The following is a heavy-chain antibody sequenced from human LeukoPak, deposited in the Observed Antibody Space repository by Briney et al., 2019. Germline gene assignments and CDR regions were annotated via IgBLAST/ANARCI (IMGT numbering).Heavy chain of an antibody. Sequence: GGSLRLSCAASGFTFSSDWMHWVPQPPGKGLMWVSRINRDGRSTTYADSVKGRFTISRDNPKNTLYLQMNSLRAEDTAVYYCARHPYDILTGPSFDYWGQGTLVTVSS. D-gene: IGHD3-9*01. CDR1: GFTFSSDW. V-gene: IGHV3-74*01. CDR3: ARHPYDILTGPSFDY. J-gene: IGHJ4*02. CDR2: INRDGRST.